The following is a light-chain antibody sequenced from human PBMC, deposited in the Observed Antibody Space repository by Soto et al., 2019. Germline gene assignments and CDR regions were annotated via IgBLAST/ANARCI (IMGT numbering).Light chain of an antibody. Sequence: IVLTQSPGTLTLSPGDGATLSCRARQSVSSGYLAWYQQKPGQAPRLLIYGASRRATGIPDRFSGSGSGTDFTLTISRLEPEDFAVYYCQQYGSSPTFGQGTKVDSK. J-gene: IGKJ1*01. CDR3: QQYGSSPT. V-gene: IGKV3-20*01. CDR2: GAS. CDR1: QSVSSGY.